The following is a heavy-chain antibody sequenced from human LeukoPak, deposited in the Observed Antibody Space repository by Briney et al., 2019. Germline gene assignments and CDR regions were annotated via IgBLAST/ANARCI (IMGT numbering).Heavy chain of an antibody. CDR3: ARDGHGDYFDY. V-gene: IGHV3-21*01. J-gene: IGHJ4*02. D-gene: IGHD4-17*01. CDR2: ISSSSSYI. Sequence: GGSLKLFCAASGFTFSSYSMNWVRQAPGKGLELVSSISSSSSYIYYADSVKGRFTISRDNAKNSLYLQMNSLRAEDTAVYYCARDGHGDYFDYWGQGTLVTVSS. CDR1: GFTFSSYS.